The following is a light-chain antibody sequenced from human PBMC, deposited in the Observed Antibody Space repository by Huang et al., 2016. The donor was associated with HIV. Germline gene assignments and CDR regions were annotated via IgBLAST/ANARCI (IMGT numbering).Light chain of an antibody. CDR3: QQLRT. CDR2: TAS. J-gene: IGKJ2*01. Sequence: EVVLTQSPGTLSLSPGERATLSCRASQIMGNTYLAWYQQKPGQAPRLLIYTASTRATDIPDRFSGRWSGTDFALAISRLEPEDFAIYYCQQLRTFGQGTKLEIK. CDR1: QIMGNTY. V-gene: IGKV3-20*01.